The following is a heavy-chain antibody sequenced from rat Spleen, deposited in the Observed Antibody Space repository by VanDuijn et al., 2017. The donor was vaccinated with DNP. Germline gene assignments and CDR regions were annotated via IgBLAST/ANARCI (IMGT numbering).Heavy chain of an antibody. CDR3: TTGDYYSADWCAY. Sequence: EVQLVESGGGLVQPGRSLKLSCAASGFTFSNYYMAWVRQAPTKGLEWVAYISTGGGSTYYRDSVKGRFTISRDNAKSTLYLQMDSLRSEDTATYYCTTGDYYSADWCAYWGQGTLVTVSS. V-gene: IGHV5-27*01. CDR1: GFTFSNYY. D-gene: IGHD1-1*01. J-gene: IGHJ3*01. CDR2: ISTGGGST.